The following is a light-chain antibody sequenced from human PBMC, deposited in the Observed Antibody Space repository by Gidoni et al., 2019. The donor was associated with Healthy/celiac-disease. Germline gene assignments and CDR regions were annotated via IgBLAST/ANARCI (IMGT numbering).Light chain of an antibody. CDR3: QQSYSTPRLT. CDR1: QSISSY. Sequence: IQMTQSLSSLSASVGDRVTITCRASQSISSYLNWYQQKPGKAPKLLIYAASSLQSGVPSRFSGSGSGTDFTLTISSLQPEDFATYYCQQSYSTPRLTFGGGTKVEIK. V-gene: IGKV1-39*01. CDR2: AAS. J-gene: IGKJ4*01.